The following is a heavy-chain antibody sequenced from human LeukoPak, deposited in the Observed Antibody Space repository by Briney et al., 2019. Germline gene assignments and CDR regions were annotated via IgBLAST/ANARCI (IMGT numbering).Heavy chain of an antibody. CDR2: ISYDGSNK. V-gene: IGHV3-30*18. Sequence: GRSLRLSCAASGFTFSSYGMHWVRQAPGKGLEWVAVISYDGSNKYYADSVKGRFTISRYNSKNTLYLQMNSLRAEDTAVYYCAKDRIQLWPNWFDPWGQGTLVTVSS. J-gene: IGHJ5*02. D-gene: IGHD5-18*01. CDR1: GFTFSSYG. CDR3: AKDRIQLWPNWFDP.